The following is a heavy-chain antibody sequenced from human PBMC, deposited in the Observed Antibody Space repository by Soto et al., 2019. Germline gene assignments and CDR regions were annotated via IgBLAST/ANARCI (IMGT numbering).Heavy chain of an antibody. CDR1: GFTFSSYS. J-gene: IGHJ4*02. V-gene: IGHV3-21*01. Sequence: GGSLRLSCAASGFTFSSYSMNWVRQAPGKGLEWVSSISSSSSYIYYADSVKGRFTISRDNAKNSLYLQMNSLRAEDTAVYYCARDSYCSGGGCFDYWGQGTLVTVSS. CDR2: ISSSSSYI. CDR3: ARDSYCSGGGCFDY. D-gene: IGHD2-15*01.